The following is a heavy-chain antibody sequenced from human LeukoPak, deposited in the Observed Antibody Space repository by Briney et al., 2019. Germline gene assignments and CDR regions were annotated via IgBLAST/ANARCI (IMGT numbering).Heavy chain of an antibody. CDR2: IGTTGDT. CDR1: GFTISSYD. J-gene: IGHJ4*02. CDR3: ASSPSYSSSWYALDY. D-gene: IGHD6-13*01. V-gene: IGHV3-13*01. Sequence: GGSLRLSCAASGFTISSYDMHWVRQATGKGLEWVSAIGTTGDTYYSQSVRGRFTISRESAKNSLFLQMNSLRAGDAAVYFCASSPSYSSSWYALDYWGQGTLVTVSS.